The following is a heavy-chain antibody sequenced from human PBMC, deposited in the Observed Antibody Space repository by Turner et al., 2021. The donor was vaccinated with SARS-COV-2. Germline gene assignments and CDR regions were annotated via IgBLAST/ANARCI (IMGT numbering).Heavy chain of an antibody. D-gene: IGHD5-12*01. V-gene: IGHV3-23*01. J-gene: IGHJ4*02. CDR1: GFTFSNYD. CDR3: AKDEGGFTGYGNFDY. CDR2: INTRGDST. Sequence: EVQLLESGGGLVQPGESLRLSCAASGFTFSNYDMSWLRQAPGKGPEWVSSINTRGDSTFFADSVKGRFTISRDNSKKTLFLQMTSLRAEDTAVYYCAKDEGGFTGYGNFDYWGQGTLVTVSS.